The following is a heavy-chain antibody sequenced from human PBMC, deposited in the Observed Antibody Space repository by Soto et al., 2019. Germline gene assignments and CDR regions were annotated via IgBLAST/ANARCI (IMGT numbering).Heavy chain of an antibody. CDR3: ARGNWNYYYGFDV. J-gene: IGHJ6*01. D-gene: IGHD1-20*01. CDR1: AFTFDKYY. V-gene: IGHV3-7*01. CDR2: IKPDGSEQ. Sequence: PWGSPRISCASSAFTFDKYYMTWVRQAPGKGPEWVANIKPDGSEQYYVDSVKGRFTISRDNANNSLYLQMNSLRAEDTAAYFCARGNWNYYYGFDVWGHGTTVTVSS.